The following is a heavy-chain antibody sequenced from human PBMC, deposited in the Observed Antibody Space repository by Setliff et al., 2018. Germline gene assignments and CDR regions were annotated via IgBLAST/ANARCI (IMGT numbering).Heavy chain of an antibody. CDR1: GASINSGHY. Sequence: PSETLSLTCAVSGASINSGHYWGWIRQPPGKGLEWIATIYHRGRKYYNPSLQSRASISLDASKNQFALKLTSATAADTAVYYCARDPHYDPTYSLPGHAFDFWGQGIMVTVSS. CDR3: ARDPHYDPTYSLPGHAFDF. V-gene: IGHV4-38-2*02. J-gene: IGHJ3*01. D-gene: IGHD3-22*01. CDR2: IYHRGRK.